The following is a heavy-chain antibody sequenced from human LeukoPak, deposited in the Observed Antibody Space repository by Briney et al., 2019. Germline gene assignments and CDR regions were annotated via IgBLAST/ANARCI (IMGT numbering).Heavy chain of an antibody. V-gene: IGHV5-51*01. D-gene: IGHD6-13*01. Sequence: GESLKISCKGSGYNFSNYGIGWVRQMPGKGLEWMGLIDPGDSHAIYSPSFQGQVTISADKSISAAYLLWSSLKASDTAMYYCARHGVGAGLAAAYIWGQGTLLTVSS. J-gene: IGHJ4*02. CDR1: GYNFSNYG. CDR3: ARHGVGAGLAAAYI. CDR2: IDPGDSHA.